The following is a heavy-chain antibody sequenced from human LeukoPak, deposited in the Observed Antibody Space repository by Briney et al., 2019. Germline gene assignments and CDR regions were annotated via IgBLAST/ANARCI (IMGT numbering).Heavy chain of an antibody. D-gene: IGHD2-2*01. J-gene: IGHJ3*02. CDR2: IYYSGST. Sequence: SETLSLTCTVSGGSISSYYWSWIRQPPGKGLEWIGYIYYSGSTNYNPSLKSRVTISVDTSKNQFSLKLCSVTAADTAVYYCATVQQYCSSTSCYVEMMGAFDIWGQGTMVTVSS. V-gene: IGHV4-59*12. CDR1: GGSISSYY. CDR3: ATVQQYCSSTSCYVEMMGAFDI.